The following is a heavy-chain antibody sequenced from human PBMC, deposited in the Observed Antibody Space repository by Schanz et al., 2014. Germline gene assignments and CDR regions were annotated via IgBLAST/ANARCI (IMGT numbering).Heavy chain of an antibody. V-gene: IGHV1-46*01. CDR3: ASALTTWGGMDV. CDR1: EYTFTRHY. CDR2: IHSTGGTT. J-gene: IGHJ6*02. D-gene: IGHD4-4*01. Sequence: QVQWVQSGADVKKPGTAVKVSCKALEYTFTRHYMHWVRQAPGQGLEWMGIIHSTGGTTSHAQKFQGRVTMTRDTSTSTVYMELSSLRSEDTAVYYCASALTTWGGMDVWGQGTTVTVSS.